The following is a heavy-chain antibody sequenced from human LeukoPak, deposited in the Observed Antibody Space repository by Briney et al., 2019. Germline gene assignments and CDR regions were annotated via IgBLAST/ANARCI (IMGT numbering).Heavy chain of an antibody. CDR2: TYPGDSDT. CDR1: GYTFANYW. V-gene: IGHV5-51*01. D-gene: IGHD6-19*01. J-gene: IGHJ4*02. Sequence: GESLKISCKGSGYTFANYWIGWVRQMPGKGLEWMGITYPGDSDTRYSPSFQGQVTISADKSISTAYLQWSSLKASDTAMYYCARLRAVAGHGVDYWGQGTLVTVSS. CDR3: ARLRAVAGHGVDY.